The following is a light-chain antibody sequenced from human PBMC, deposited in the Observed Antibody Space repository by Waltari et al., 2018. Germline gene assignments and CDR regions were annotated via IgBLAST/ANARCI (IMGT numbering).Light chain of an antibody. CDR1: QSIGNY. CDR2: SAS. CDR3: QETYSSPPST. V-gene: IGKV1-39*01. J-gene: IGKJ1*01. Sequence: DIQFTQSPSSLSAAVGDRVSFTCRARQSIGNYLNWYKQKPGKAPKLLIYSASSLQSGVPSRFSGSGSGTDFTLTITSLQPEDFAIYYCQETYSSPPSTFGQGTKVESK.